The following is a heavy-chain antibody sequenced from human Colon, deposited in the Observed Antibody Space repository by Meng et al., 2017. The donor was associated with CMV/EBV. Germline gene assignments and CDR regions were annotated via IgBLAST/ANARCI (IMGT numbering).Heavy chain of an antibody. D-gene: IGHD3-10*01. V-gene: IGHV1-2*02. Sequence: VLLVRLGAEVKTPVPSVKYSCKTSGYTFTGYFMFWVRQAPGQGLEWMGSLNPNSGDTNSAQKFHGRLTMTRDTSIHTAYMELGSLRSDDTAVYYCATISGGDFDFWGQGTLVTVSS. J-gene: IGHJ4*02. CDR3: ATISGGDFDF. CDR1: GYTFTGYF. CDR2: LNPNSGDT.